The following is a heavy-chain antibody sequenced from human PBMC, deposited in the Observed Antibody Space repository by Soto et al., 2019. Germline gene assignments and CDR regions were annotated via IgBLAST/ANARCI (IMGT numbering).Heavy chain of an antibody. D-gene: IGHD2-2*01. CDR1: GFTFSNFA. Sequence: PGGSLRLSCAASGFTFSNFAMNWVRQAPGRGLEWVSVISGSGGSTYYADSVKGRFTISRDNSRNTLYLQMNSLRAEDTAVYYCAKGYCSITTCSFDYWGQGTLVTVSS. CDR2: ISGSGGST. J-gene: IGHJ4*02. CDR3: AKGYCSITTCSFDY. V-gene: IGHV3-23*01.